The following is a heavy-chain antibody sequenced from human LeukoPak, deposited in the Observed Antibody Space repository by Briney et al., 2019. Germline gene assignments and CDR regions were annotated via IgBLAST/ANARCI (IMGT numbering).Heavy chain of an antibody. CDR3: ARRQWLANYRNWYFDL. J-gene: IGHJ2*01. D-gene: IGHD6-19*01. CDR1: EYSFTSYW. V-gene: IGHV5-10-1*01. CDR2: FDPSDSYT. Sequence: GESLRIPCKGSEYSFTSYWISWVRQMPGKGLEWMGRFDPSDSYTNYSPSFQGHVTISADKSISTAYLQWSSLKASDTAMYYCARRQWLANYRNWYFDLWGRGTLVTVSP.